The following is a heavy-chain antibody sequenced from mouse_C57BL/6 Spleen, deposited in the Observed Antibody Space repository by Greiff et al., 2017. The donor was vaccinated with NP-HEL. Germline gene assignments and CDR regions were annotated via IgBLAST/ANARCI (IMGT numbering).Heavy chain of an antibody. CDR2: IYPGDGDT. J-gene: IGHJ2*01. Sequence: VQLQQSGASVKISCKASGYAFSSYWMNWVKQRPGKGLEWIGQIYPGDGDTNYNGKFKGKATLTADKSSSTAYMQLSSLTSEDSAVYFCARGYYGSSYVYFDYWGQGTTLTVSS. V-gene: IGHV1-80*01. CDR1: GYAFSSYW. CDR3: ARGYYGSSYVYFDY. D-gene: IGHD1-1*01.